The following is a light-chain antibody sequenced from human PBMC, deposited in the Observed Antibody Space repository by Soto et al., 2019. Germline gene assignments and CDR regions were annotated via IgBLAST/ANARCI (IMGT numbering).Light chain of an antibody. J-gene: IGLJ3*02. V-gene: IGLV5-45*01. CDR3: MIWHSSAYV. CDR2: YRSDSDK. CDR1: SGINVGTYR. Sequence: QSVLTQPASLSASPGASASFTCTLRSGINVGTYRIYWYQQKPGSPPQYLLNYRSDSDKQQGSGVPSRFSESKDASANAGTLFISGLQSEDEADYYCMIWHSSAYVFGGGTKVTVL.